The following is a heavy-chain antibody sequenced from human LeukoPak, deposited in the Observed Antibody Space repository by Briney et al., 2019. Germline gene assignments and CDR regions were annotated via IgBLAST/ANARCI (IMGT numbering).Heavy chain of an antibody. V-gene: IGHV4-59*01. CDR1: GGSISSYY. CDR3: ARVRPSPPPYYYYYYMDV. J-gene: IGHJ6*03. CDR2: IYYSGST. Sequence: PSETLSLTCTVSGGSISSYYWSWIRQPPGKGLEWIGYIYYSGSTNYNPSLKSRVTISVDTSKNQFSLKLSSVTAADTAVYYCARVRPSPPPYYYYYYMDVWGKGTTVTISS.